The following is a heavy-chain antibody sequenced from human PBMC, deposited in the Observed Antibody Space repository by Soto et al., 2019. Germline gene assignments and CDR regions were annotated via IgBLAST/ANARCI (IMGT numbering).Heavy chain of an antibody. V-gene: IGHV3-72*01. J-gene: IGHJ4*02. CDR2: LKNKADGYTA. Sequence: EVQLVESGGGLVQPGGSLRLSCAASGFTSSDHYMEWVRQAPGKGLEWVGRLKNKADGYTAECAASVKGRFTVSRDDSMNFLFLQMNSLKTEDTAVYYCARRSQSRREFDYWGRGTLVTVSS. CDR1: GFTSSDHY. CDR3: ARRSQSRREFDY.